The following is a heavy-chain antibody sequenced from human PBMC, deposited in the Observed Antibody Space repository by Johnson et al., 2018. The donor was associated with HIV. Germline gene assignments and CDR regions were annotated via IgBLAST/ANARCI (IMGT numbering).Heavy chain of an antibody. Sequence: VQLVESGGGVVRPGGSLRLSCAASGFTFDDYGMSWVRQAPGKGLEWVSGINWNGGSTGYADSVKGRFTISRDNSKNTLYLQMTSLRSEDTAVYYCARDGRGEQLVDQGDAFDIWGQGTMVTVSS. CDR1: GFTFDDYG. J-gene: IGHJ3*02. CDR3: ARDGRGEQLVDQGDAFDI. V-gene: IGHV3-20*04. CDR2: INWNGGST. D-gene: IGHD6-6*01.